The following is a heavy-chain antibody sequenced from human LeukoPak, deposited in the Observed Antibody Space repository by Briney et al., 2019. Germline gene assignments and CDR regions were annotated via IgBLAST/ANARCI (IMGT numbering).Heavy chain of an antibody. J-gene: IGHJ6*03. CDR3: ARERSSTGYYYYYMDV. V-gene: IGHV3-30*02. CDR1: GFTFSSYG. CDR2: IRYDGSNK. Sequence: GGSLRLSCAASGFTFSSYGMHWVRQAPGKGLEWVAFIRYDGSNKYYADSVKGRFTISRDNAKNSLYLQMNSLRVEDTAVYYCARERSSTGYYYYYMDVWGKGTTVTISS. D-gene: IGHD3-9*01.